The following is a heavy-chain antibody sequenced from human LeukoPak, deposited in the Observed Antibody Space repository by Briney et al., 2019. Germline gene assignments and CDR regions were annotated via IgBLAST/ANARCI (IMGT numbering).Heavy chain of an antibody. J-gene: IGHJ6*04. V-gene: IGHV3-66*02. Sequence: GGSLRPPCAASGFTVSSNYMSWVRQAPGKGLEWVSVIYSGGSTYYADSVKGRFTISRDNSKNTLYLQMNSLRAEDTAVYYCARDLDGDYGAFAMDVWGKGTTVTVSS. CDR3: ARDLDGDYGAFAMDV. D-gene: IGHD4-17*01. CDR1: GFTVSSNY. CDR2: IYSGGST.